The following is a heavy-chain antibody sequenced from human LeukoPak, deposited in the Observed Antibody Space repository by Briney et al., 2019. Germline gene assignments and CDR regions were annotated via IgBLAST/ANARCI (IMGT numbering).Heavy chain of an antibody. CDR3: ASHRHNGGHHF. J-gene: IGHJ4*02. Sequence: SETLSLTCTVSGGSISSSSYYWGWVRQPPGKGLEWIGSIYYTGSTYYNSALNSRLAISVDTSKNQFSLNLASVTATDTAVYYCASHRHNGGHHFWGQGTLVTVSS. V-gene: IGHV4-39*01. D-gene: IGHD3-16*01. CDR1: GGSISSSSYY. CDR2: IYYTGST.